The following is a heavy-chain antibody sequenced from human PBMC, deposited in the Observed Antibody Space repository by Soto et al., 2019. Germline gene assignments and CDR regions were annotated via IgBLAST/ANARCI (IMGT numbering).Heavy chain of an antibody. CDR1: GGTFSSYA. V-gene: IGHV1-69*13. J-gene: IGHJ6*02. D-gene: IGHD3-3*01. CDR2: IIPIFGTA. CDR3: ASATVLRFLEWLPPRSYYYYGMDV. Sequence: SVKVSCKASGGTFSSYAISWVRQAPGQGLEWMGGIIPIFGTANYAQKFQGRVTITADESTSTAYMELSSLRSEDTAVYYCASATVLRFLEWLPPRSYYYYGMDVWGQGTTVTVSS.